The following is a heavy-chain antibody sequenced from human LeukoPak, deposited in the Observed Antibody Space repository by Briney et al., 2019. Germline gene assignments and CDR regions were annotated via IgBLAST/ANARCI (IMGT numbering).Heavy chain of an antibody. CDR3: TSALDYYDSSGYYWNGFDP. CDR1: GFTFGDYA. V-gene: IGHV3-49*03. CDR2: IRSKAYGGTT. Sequence: GGSLRLSCTASGFTFGDYAMSWFRQAPGKGLEWVGFIRSKAYGGTTEYAASVKGRFTISRDDSKSIAYLQMNSLKTEDTAVYYCTSALDYYDSSGYYWNGFDPWGQGTLVTVSS. J-gene: IGHJ5*02. D-gene: IGHD3-22*01.